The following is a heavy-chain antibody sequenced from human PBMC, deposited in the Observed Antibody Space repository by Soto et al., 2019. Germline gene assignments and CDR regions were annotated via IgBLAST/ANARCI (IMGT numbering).Heavy chain of an antibody. Sequence: GGSLRLSCAASGFTFDDYTMHWVRQAPGKGLEWVSVISWDGGSTYYADSVKGRFTISRDNSKNSLYLQMNSLRTEDTALYYCAKGPTFGGVIAYDWGQGTMVTVSS. CDR1: GFTFDDYT. CDR3: AKGPTFGGVIAYD. J-gene: IGHJ3*01. V-gene: IGHV3-43*01. CDR2: ISWDGGST. D-gene: IGHD3-16*02.